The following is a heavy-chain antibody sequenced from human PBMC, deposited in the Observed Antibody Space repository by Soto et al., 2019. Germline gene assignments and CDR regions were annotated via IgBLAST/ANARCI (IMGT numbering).Heavy chain of an antibody. Sequence: EVQLLESGGGLVQPGGSLRLSCAASGFTFDTYAMSWVRQAPGRGLEWVSSIGGGDDDRHYTDSVKGRFTISRDNSRNTVFLQMNSLRDEDTAVYYCARDGRYYGSGSYYNSFDYWGQGTLVTVSS. CDR3: ARDGRYYGSGSYYNSFDY. CDR2: IGGGDDDR. V-gene: IGHV3-23*01. D-gene: IGHD3-10*01. J-gene: IGHJ4*02. CDR1: GFTFDTYA.